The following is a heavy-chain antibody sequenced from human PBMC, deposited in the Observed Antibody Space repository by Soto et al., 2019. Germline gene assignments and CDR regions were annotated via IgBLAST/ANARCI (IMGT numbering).Heavy chain of an antibody. CDR1: GGSISSGDYY. V-gene: IGHV4-30-4*01. CDR3: ARGIDDSSGYRNPQVGYYYYGMDV. D-gene: IGHD3-22*01. J-gene: IGHJ6*02. CDR2: IYYSGST. Sequence: SETLSLTCTVSGGSISSGDYYWSWIRQPPGKGLEWIGYIYYSGSTYYNPSLKSRVTISVDTSKNQFSLKLSSVTAADTAVYYCARGIDDSSGYRNPQVGYYYYGMDVWGQGTTVTV.